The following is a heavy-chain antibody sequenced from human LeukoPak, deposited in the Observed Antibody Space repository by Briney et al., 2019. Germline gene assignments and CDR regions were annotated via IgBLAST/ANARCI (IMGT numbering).Heavy chain of an antibody. CDR3: ARDMVGLAADGNWFDP. J-gene: IGHJ5*02. CDR1: GYTFTGYY. CDR2: TSVYNSNT. D-gene: IGHD6-13*01. V-gene: IGHV1-18*04. Sequence: ASVKVSCKASGYTFTGYYMHWVRQAPGQGLEWMGWTSVYNSNTNYAQKLQGRVTMTTDISTSTAYMELRSLRSDDTAVYYCARDMVGLAADGNWFDPWGQGTLVTVSS.